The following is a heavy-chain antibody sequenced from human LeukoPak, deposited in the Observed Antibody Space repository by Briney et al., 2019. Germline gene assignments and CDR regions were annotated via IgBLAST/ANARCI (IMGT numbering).Heavy chain of an antibody. CDR3: ARDTAPDYHDSSGYQVGFDY. CDR2: MYNSGST. Sequence: SETLSLTCTVSGGSISSYHWSWFRQAPGKGLEWIGYMYNSGSTNFNPSLKSRVTISVDTSKNQFSLKLSSVTPEDTAVYYCARDTAPDYHDSSGYQVGFDYWGQGTLVTVSS. CDR1: GGSISSYH. J-gene: IGHJ4*02. D-gene: IGHD3-22*01. V-gene: IGHV4-59*12.